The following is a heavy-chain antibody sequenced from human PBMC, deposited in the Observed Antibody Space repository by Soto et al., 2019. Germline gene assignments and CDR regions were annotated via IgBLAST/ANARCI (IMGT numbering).Heavy chain of an antibody. CDR2: IYYSGST. CDR3: ARGVAALGAWFDP. Sequence: PSETLSLTCTVSGGSISSGGYYWSWIRHHPGKGLEWIGYIYYSGSTYYNPSLKSRVTISVDTSKNQFSLKLSSVTAADTAVYYCARGVAALGAWFDPWGKGTLVTVSS. V-gene: IGHV4-31*03. CDR1: GGSISSGGYY. J-gene: IGHJ5*02. D-gene: IGHD6-6*01.